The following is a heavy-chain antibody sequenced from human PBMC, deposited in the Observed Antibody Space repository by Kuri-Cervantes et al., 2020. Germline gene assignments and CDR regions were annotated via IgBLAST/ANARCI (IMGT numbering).Heavy chain of an antibody. V-gene: IGHV3-7*04. Sequence: GESLKISCAASGFTFSSYGMHWVRQAPGKGLEWVANIKQDGSEKYYVDSVKGRFTISRDNAKNSLYLQMNSLRVEDTAVYYCARDRVGGYSYGPAPYWGQGTLVTVSS. D-gene: IGHD5-18*01. CDR3: ARDRVGGYSYGPAPY. J-gene: IGHJ4*02. CDR2: IKQDGSEK. CDR1: GFTFSSYG.